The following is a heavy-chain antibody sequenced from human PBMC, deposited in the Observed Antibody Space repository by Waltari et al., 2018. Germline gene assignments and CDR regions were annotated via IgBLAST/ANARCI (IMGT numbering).Heavy chain of an antibody. D-gene: IGHD6-19*01. V-gene: IGHV4-39*07. Sequence: QLQLQESGPGLVKPSETLSLTCTVSGGSISSSSSYWGWIRPPPGKGLEWIGSIYYSGSTYYNPSLKSRVTISVDTSKNQFSLKLSSVTAADTAVYYCARDRYSSGWNWYFDLWGRGTLVTVSS. J-gene: IGHJ2*01. CDR3: ARDRYSSGWNWYFDL. CDR2: IYYSGST. CDR1: GGSISSSSSY.